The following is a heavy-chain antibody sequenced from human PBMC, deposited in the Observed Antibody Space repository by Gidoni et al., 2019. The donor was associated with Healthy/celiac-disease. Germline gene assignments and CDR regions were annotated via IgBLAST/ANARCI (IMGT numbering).Heavy chain of an antibody. CDR2: IYTTGST. D-gene: IGHD2-21*01. J-gene: IGHJ5*02. V-gene: IGHV4-4*07. Sequence: QVQLQESGPGLVKPSETLSLTCTVSGGSISSYYWSWIRQPAGKGLEWVGRIYTTGSTNYNPSLKSRVTMSVDTSKNQFSLKLSSVTAADTAVYYCARDRASVVAGSDTGWFDPWGQGTLVTVSS. CDR3: ARDRASVVAGSDTGWFDP. CDR1: GGSISSYY.